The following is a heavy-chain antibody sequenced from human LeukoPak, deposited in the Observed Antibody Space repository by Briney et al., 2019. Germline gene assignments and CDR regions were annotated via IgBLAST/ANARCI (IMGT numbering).Heavy chain of an antibody. Sequence: SETLSLTCTVSGGSISSSSYYWGWIRQPPGKGLEWIGSIYYSGSTYYNPSLKSRVTISVDTSKNQFSLKLSSVTAADTAVYYCARDYYDSSGYYYSGWFDPWGQGTLVTVSS. V-gene: IGHV4-39*07. CDR3: ARDYYDSSGYYYSGWFDP. J-gene: IGHJ5*02. D-gene: IGHD3-22*01. CDR1: GGSISSSSYY. CDR2: IYYSGST.